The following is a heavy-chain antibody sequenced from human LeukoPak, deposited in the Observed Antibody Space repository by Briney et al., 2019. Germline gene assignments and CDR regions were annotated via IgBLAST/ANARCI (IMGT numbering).Heavy chain of an antibody. V-gene: IGHV3-13*01. CDR2: IGSAGNT. CDR3: ARVLPKYFDFLTGFYYYYGMDV. CDR1: GFTFSSYD. J-gene: IGHJ6*02. Sequence: GGSLRLSCAAYGFTFSSYDMHWVRQATGKGLEWVSGIGSAGNTYYPDSVRGRSTISRNNAKNSLYLQMNSLRAVDTAVYYCARVLPKYFDFLTGFYYYYGMDVWGQGTTVTVSS. D-gene: IGHD3-9*01.